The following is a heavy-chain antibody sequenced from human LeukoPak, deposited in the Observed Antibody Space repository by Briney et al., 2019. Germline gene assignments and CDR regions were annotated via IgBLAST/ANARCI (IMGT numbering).Heavy chain of an antibody. J-gene: IGHJ6*03. CDR3: TTAFSVADYYYYYMDV. Sequence: PGGSLRLSCAASGFTFSNSAMSWVRQAPGKGLEWVGRIKSKTDGGTTDYAAPVKGRFTISRDDSKNTLYLQMNSLKTEDTAVYYCTTAFSVADYYYYYMDVWGKGTTVTISS. V-gene: IGHV3-15*01. CDR1: GFTFSNSA. CDR2: IKSKTDGGTT. D-gene: IGHD5-12*01.